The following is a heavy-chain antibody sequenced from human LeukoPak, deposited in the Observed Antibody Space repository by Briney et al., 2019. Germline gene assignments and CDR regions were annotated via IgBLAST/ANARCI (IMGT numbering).Heavy chain of an antibody. J-gene: IGHJ5*02. D-gene: IGHD3-10*01. Sequence: PGGSLRLSCAASGSTFSSYAMSWVRQAPGKGLEWVSAISGSGGSTYYADSVKGRFTISRDNSKNTLYLQMNSLRAEDTAVYYCANPYYGSGNNWFDPWGQGTLVTVSS. CDR1: GSTFSSYA. CDR2: ISGSGGST. V-gene: IGHV3-23*01. CDR3: ANPYYGSGNNWFDP.